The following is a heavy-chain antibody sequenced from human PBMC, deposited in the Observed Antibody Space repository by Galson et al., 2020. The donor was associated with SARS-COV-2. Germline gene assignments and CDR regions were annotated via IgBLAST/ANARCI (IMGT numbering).Heavy chain of an antibody. J-gene: IGHJ3*02. CDR2: ISHSANT. D-gene: IGHD4-17*01. CDR3: ARNDYADYEDAYDI. Sequence: ASETLSLTCTVSGGSISNYNYYWAWIRQPPGKGLEWLGTISHSANTYYNPSLASPLIISIDPSKNQFSLRLSSVTAADAAVYYCARNDYADYEDAYDIWVQGTMVTVSS. V-gene: IGHV4-39*07. CDR1: GGSISNYNYY.